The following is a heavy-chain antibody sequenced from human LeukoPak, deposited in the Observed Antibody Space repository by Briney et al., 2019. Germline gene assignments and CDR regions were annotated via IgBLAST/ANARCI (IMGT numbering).Heavy chain of an antibody. CDR1: GYSISSGYY. CDR2: VYHSGST. D-gene: IGHD1-1*01. J-gene: IGHJ5*01. Sequence: SETLSLTCTVSGYSISSGYYWGWIRQPPGKGLEWIGSVYHSGSTYYNPSLKSRVTISVDTSKNQFSLKLSSVTAADTAVYYWGRDHQGKLRPTTFNSGAQETLVT. CDR3: GRDHQGKLRPTTFNS. V-gene: IGHV4-38-2*02.